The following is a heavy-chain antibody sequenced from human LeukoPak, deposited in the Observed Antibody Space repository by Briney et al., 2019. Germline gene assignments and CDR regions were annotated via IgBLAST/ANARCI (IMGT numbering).Heavy chain of an antibody. J-gene: IGHJ4*02. Sequence: GGSLRLSCAASGFTFSDYYMSWIRQAPGKGLEWVAVIWYDGSNKYYADSVKGRFTISRDNSKNTLYLQMNSLRAEDTAVYYCAKGPVSGSYFDYWGQGTLVTVSS. CDR2: IWYDGSNK. CDR3: AKGPVSGSYFDY. CDR1: GFTFSDYY. D-gene: IGHD1-26*01. V-gene: IGHV3-33*06.